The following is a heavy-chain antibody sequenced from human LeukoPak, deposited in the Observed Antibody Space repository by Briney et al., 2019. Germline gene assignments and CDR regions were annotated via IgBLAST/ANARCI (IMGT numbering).Heavy chain of an antibody. J-gene: IGHJ4*02. CDR1: GFTFSSYA. V-gene: IGHV3-30*04. D-gene: IGHD1-1*01. CDR3: AKGRYNWNDEIDY. CDR2: ISYDGSNK. Sequence: GGSLRLSCAASGFTFSSYAMHWVRQAPGKGLEWVAVISYDGSNKYYADSVKGRFTISRDNSKNTLYLQMNSLRAEDTAVYYCAKGRYNWNDEIDYWGQGTLVTVSS.